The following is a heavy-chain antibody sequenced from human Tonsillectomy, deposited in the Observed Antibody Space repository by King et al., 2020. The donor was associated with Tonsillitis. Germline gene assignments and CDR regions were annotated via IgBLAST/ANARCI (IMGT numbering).Heavy chain of an antibody. Sequence: QLQESGPGLVKPSETLSLTCTVSGGSISSYYWGWIRQPPGKGLEWIGYIFYSGSTNYNPSLRSRVTISVDTSKNQFSLNLSSVTAADTALYSCTTVHTTDWYVDLWGRGTLVTVSS. CDR3: TTVHTTDWYVDL. J-gene: IGHJ2*01. V-gene: IGHV4-59*01. CDR2: IFYSGST. D-gene: IGHD1-14*01. CDR1: GGSISSYY.